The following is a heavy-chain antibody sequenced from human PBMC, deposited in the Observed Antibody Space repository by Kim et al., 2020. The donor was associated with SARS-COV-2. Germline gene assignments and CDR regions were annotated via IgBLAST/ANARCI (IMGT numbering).Heavy chain of an antibody. CDR3: MKSGYGYFDY. V-gene: IGHV4-34*01. J-gene: IGHJ4*02. Sequence: SETLSLTCAVYGGSFSGYYWSWIRQPPGKGLEWIGEINHSGSTNYNPSLKSRVTISVDTSKNQFSLKLSSVTAADTAVYYCMKSGYGYFDYWGQGTLVTVSS. CDR1: GGSFSGYY. CDR2: INHSGST. D-gene: IGHD5-12*01.